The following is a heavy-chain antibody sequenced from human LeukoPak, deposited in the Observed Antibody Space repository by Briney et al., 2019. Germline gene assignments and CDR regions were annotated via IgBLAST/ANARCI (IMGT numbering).Heavy chain of an antibody. CDR3: ARVYYYDSSGPTPDY. Sequence: GASVKVSCKASRYTFTGYYMHWVRQAPGQGLEWMGWINPNSGGSNYAQKFQGRVTMTRDTSISTAYMELSRLRSDDTAVYYCARVYYYDSSGPTPDYWGQGTLVTVSS. J-gene: IGHJ4*02. CDR1: RYTFTGYY. D-gene: IGHD3-22*01. V-gene: IGHV1-2*02. CDR2: INPNSGGS.